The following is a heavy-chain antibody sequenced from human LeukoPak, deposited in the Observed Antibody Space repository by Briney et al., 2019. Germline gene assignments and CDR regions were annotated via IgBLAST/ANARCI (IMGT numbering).Heavy chain of an antibody. CDR1: GYTFTGYY. J-gene: IGHJ3*02. CDR3: ARGEAYSSSWPDAFDI. V-gene: IGHV1-2*02. D-gene: IGHD6-13*01. CDR2: INPNSAGT. Sequence: PRASVKVSCKASGYTFTGYYMHWVRQAPGQGLEWMGWINPNSAGTNYAQKFQGRVTMTRDTSISTAYMELSRLRSDDTAVYYCARGEAYSSSWPDAFDIWGQGTMVTVSS.